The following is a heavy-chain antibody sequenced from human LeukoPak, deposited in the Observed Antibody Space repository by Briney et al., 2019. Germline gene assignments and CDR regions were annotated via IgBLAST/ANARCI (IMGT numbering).Heavy chain of an antibody. CDR1: GGSISSGDYY. D-gene: IGHD2-2*02. Sequence: SETLSLTCTVSGGSISSGDYYWGWVRQPPGKGLEWLGYIYYSGSTYYNPSLKGRVTISVDTSKNQFSLKLSSVTAADTAVYYCARLGYCSSTSCYTLQGWFDPWGQGTLVTVSS. CDR3: ARLGYCSSTSCYTLQGWFDP. CDR2: IYYSGST. J-gene: IGHJ5*02. V-gene: IGHV4-30-4*01.